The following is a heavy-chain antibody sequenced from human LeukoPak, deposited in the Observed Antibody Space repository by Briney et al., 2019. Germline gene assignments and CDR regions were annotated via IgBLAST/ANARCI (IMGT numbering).Heavy chain of an antibody. CDR3: AGSPGGSGTRAFDI. CDR1: GASISGGSYY. J-gene: IGHJ3*02. V-gene: IGHV4-61*02. CDR2: IYTTGST. D-gene: IGHD3-10*01. Sequence: PSETLSLTCTVSGASISGGSYYWSWIRQPAGKGLDWIGRIYTTGSTNYNPSLKSRVTISVDTSKNQFSLELNSVTAADTAVYYCAGSPGGSGTRAFDIWGQGTMVTVSS.